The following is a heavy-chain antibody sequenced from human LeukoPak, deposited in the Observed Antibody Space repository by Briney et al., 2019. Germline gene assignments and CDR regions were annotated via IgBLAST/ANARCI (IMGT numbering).Heavy chain of an antibody. CDR2: ISSSGSTI. D-gene: IGHD3-22*01. Sequence: GSLRLSCAASGFTFSSYEMNWVRQAPGKGMEWVSYISSSGSTIYYADSVKGRFTISRDNAKNSLYLQMNSLRAEDTAVYYCAKGLTYYYDSSGYYWGQGTLVTVSS. CDR3: AKGLTYYYDSSGYY. V-gene: IGHV3-48*03. CDR1: GFTFSSYE. J-gene: IGHJ4*02.